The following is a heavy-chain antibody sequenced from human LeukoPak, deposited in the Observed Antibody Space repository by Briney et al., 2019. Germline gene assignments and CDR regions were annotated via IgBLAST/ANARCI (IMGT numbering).Heavy chain of an antibody. Sequence: SETLSLTCTVSGGSISSSSYYWGWIRQPPGRGLEWIGSIYYSGSTYYNPSLKSRVTISVDTSKNQFSLKLSSVTAADTAVYYCARMAVAGSGFDYWGQGTLVTVSS. J-gene: IGHJ4*02. CDR1: GGSISSSSYY. CDR2: IYYSGST. D-gene: IGHD6-19*01. CDR3: ARMAVAGSGFDY. V-gene: IGHV4-39*07.